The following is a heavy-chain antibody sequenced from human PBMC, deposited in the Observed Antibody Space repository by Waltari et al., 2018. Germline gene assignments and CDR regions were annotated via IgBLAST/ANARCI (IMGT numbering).Heavy chain of an antibody. CDR3: AREEDTALEAGAFDI. D-gene: IGHD5-18*01. Sequence: QGQLVQSGGEVKRPGASVKISCKASGYRFISYGISWVRQAPGQGLEWMGWISTYDGNTKNVQKFQGRITMTTDTSTQTTYMEIRSLRSDDTAIYFCAREEDTALEAGAFDIWGQGTRVTVSS. CDR1: GYRFISYG. CDR2: ISTYDGNT. V-gene: IGHV1-18*01. J-gene: IGHJ3*02.